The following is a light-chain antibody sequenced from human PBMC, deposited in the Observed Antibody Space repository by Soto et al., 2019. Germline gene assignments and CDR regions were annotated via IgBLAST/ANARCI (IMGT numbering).Light chain of an antibody. CDR2: LEGSGSY. Sequence: QPVLTQSSSASASLGSSVKLTCTLSSGHSSYIIAWHQQQPGKAPRYLMKLEGSGSYNKGSGVPDRFSGSSSGADRYLTISNLQFEDEADYYCETWDSNTRLFGGGTKLTFL. CDR1: SGHSSYI. CDR3: ETWDSNTRL. J-gene: IGLJ3*02. V-gene: IGLV4-60*02.